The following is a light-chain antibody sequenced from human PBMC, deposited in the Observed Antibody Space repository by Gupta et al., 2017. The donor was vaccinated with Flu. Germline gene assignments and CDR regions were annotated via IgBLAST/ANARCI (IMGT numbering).Light chain of an antibody. Sequence: PSFVSASVGNSVTITCRADQSPSKWLAWYQQKPGKVPKLLIYETSTLQTGVPSRFSGSRTGTDFTLTISSLQPEDFATYFCQKGSSLPWTFGPGTKVEI. CDR2: ETS. CDR1: QSPSKW. V-gene: IGKV1-12*02. J-gene: IGKJ1*01. CDR3: QKGSSLPWT.